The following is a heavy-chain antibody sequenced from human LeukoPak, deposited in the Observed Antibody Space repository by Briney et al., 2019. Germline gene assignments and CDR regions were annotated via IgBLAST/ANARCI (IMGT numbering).Heavy chain of an antibody. Sequence: GGSLRLSCAASGLTFSTYILHWVRQAPGKGLEYVSTISSNGRYTYYAGSVRGRFTISRDNSKNTLYLQMGSLRAEDMAVYYCARGVGTYGYDYFDYWGQGILVTVSS. CDR1: GLTFSTYI. J-gene: IGHJ4*02. V-gene: IGHV3-64*02. CDR2: ISSNGRYT. CDR3: ARGVGTYGYDYFDY. D-gene: IGHD5-12*01.